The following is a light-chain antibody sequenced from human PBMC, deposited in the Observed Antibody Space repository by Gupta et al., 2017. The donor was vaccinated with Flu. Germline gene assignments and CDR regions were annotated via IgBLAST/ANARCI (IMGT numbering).Light chain of an antibody. CDR2: GGS. CDR3: RQFQTWPNT. Sequence: EIVMTQSPVTLSMSPGESATLSCGASQSVNTNLAWYQQKPGQAPRLLIYGGSTSATGVPDRFSDSGSATELSLTISRLQSEDVAVYYCRQFQTWPNTFGQGTKVQI. J-gene: IGKJ2*01. V-gene: IGKV3-15*01. CDR1: QSVNTN.